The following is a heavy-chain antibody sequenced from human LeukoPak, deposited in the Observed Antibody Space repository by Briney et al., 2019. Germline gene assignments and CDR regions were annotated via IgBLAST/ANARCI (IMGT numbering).Heavy chain of an antibody. Sequence: GGSLRLSCAASGFTFGTYSMNWVRQAPGKGLEWVSSISSSSSYIYYADSVKGRFTISRDNAKNSLYLQMNSLRAEDTAVCYCARDSGNYLDAFDIWGQGTMVTVSS. CDR3: ARDSGNYLDAFDI. CDR2: ISSSSSYI. CDR1: GFTFGTYS. J-gene: IGHJ3*02. V-gene: IGHV3-21*01. D-gene: IGHD1-7*01.